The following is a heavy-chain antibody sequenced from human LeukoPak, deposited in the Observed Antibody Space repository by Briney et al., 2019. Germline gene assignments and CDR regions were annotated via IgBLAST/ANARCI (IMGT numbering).Heavy chain of an antibody. CDR2: INHSGST. V-gene: IGHV4-34*01. CDR3: VSYVVGATVSDY. J-gene: IGHJ4*02. CDR1: GGSFSGYY. D-gene: IGHD1-26*01. Sequence: PSETLSLTCAVYGGSFSGYYWSWIRQPPGKGLEWIGEINHSGSTTYNPSLKSRVTMSVDTSKNQFSLKLSSVTAADTAVYYCVSYVVGATVSDYWGQGTLVTVSS.